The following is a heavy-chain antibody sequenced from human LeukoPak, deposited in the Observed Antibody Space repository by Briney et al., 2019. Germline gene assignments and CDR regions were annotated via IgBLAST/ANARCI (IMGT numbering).Heavy chain of an antibody. Sequence: PGGSLRLSCEASGFTVGTNYMSWVRQAPGKGLEWVSVIYSGNSTYYTDSVRGRFTISRDNSKNTLYLHMISLRADDTAVYYCARLAAGKVIDCWGQGTLVTVSS. J-gene: IGHJ4*02. CDR3: ARLAAGKVIDC. V-gene: IGHV3-53*01. D-gene: IGHD6-13*01. CDR1: GFTVGTNY. CDR2: IYSGNST.